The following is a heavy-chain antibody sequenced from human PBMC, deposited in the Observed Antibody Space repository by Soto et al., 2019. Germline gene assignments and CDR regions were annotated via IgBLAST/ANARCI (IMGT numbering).Heavy chain of an antibody. V-gene: IGHV4-34*01. J-gene: IGHJ5*02. D-gene: IGHD3-10*01. CDR3: ASRITMVRGVTYNWFDP. CDR1: GGSFSGYY. Sequence: SETLSLTCAVYGGSFSGYYWSWIRQPPGKGLEWIGEINRSGSTNYNPSLKSRVTISVDTSKNQFSLKLSSVTAADTAVYYCASRITMVRGVTYNWFDPWGQGTLVTVSS. CDR2: INRSGST.